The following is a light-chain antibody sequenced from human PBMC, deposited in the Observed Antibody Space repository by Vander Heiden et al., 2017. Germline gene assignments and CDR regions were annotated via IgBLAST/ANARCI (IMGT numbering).Light chain of an antibody. Sequence: SYELPQPPSVSVSPGQTASIPCSGDNMVDKYACWFQQKPGQSPVLVIYEDNKRPSGIPERFAGSNSGNTATLTISGTQAMDEADYYCQAWDTNINYVFGTGTKVTVL. J-gene: IGLJ1*01. V-gene: IGLV3-1*01. CDR2: EDN. CDR3: QAWDTNINYV. CDR1: NMVDKY.